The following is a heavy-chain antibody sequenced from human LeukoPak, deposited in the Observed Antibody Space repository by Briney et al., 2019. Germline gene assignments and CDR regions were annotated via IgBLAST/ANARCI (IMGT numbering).Heavy chain of an antibody. V-gene: IGHV3-9*01. J-gene: IGHJ4*02. Sequence: GGSLRLSCAASGFDFGNYAMHWVRQAPGKGLQWVSGINWSSKMVAYAASVKGRFTISRDNAKNSLYLQMNSLTSEDTAFYFCTKGSLEMATVDFEFWGQGTLVTVSS. CDR1: GFDFGNYA. D-gene: IGHD5-24*01. CDR3: TKGSLEMATVDFEF. CDR2: INWSSKMV.